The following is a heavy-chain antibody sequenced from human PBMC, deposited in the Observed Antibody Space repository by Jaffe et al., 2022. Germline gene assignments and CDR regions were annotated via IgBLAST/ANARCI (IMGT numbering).Heavy chain of an antibody. V-gene: IGHV4-39*01. D-gene: IGHD3-10*01. CDR2: IYYSGST. Sequence: QLQLQESGPGLVKPSETLSLTCTVSGGSISSSSYYWGWIRQPPGKGLEWIGSIYYSGSTYYNPSLKSRVTISVDTSKNQFSLKLSSVTAADTAVYYCARQDDGYYGSGSYFNYWGQGTLVTVSS. J-gene: IGHJ4*02. CDR1: GGSISSSSYY. CDR3: ARQDDGYYGSGSYFNY.